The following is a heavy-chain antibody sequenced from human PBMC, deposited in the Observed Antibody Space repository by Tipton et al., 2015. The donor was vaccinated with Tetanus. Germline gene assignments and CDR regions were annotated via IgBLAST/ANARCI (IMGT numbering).Heavy chain of an antibody. CDR1: GGSISGSEYY. Sequence: TLSLTCTVSGGSISGSEYYWGWIRQPPGKGLEWIGSIYVSGTTYYFPSLKSRVTISIDTSMNQLSLKLSSVTATDTAVYYCYGSGYWGQGSLVTVSP. CDR2: IYVSGTT. J-gene: IGHJ4*02. D-gene: IGHD3-10*01. V-gene: IGHV4-39*03. CDR3: YGSGY.